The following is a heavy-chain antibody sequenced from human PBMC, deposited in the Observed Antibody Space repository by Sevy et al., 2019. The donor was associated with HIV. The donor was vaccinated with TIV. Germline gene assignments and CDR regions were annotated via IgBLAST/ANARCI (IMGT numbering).Heavy chain of an antibody. Sequence: GGSLRLSCKPSGFTFTSYAMNWVHQAPGKGLEWISTIYGSGGVTYYADSVKGRFTISRDKSKNTLYLQMNSLGTEDTALYYCAGGRYDSSGSFDALDIWGQGTMVTVSS. CDR2: IYGSGGVT. J-gene: IGHJ3*02. V-gene: IGHV3-23*01. CDR3: AGGRYDSSGSFDALDI. D-gene: IGHD3-22*01. CDR1: GFTFTSYA.